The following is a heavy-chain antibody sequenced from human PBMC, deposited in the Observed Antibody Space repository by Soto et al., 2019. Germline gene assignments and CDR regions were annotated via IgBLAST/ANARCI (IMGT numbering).Heavy chain of an antibody. Sequence: EVQLVESGGGLVQPGGSLRLSCTASGFTFISYNMEWVRQAPGRGLEWVASISGGSGFIYYADSLKGRFIISRDNAKNSGFLQMSSLRDEDTAVYYGVRGGGDGRKAFDYWGQGVLVTVSS. CDR1: GFTFISYN. D-gene: IGHD3-16*01. V-gene: IGHV3-48*02. CDR2: ISGGSGFI. CDR3: VRGGGDGRKAFDY. J-gene: IGHJ4*02.